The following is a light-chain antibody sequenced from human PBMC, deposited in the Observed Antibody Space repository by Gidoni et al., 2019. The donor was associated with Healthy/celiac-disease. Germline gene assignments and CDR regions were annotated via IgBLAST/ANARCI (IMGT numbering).Light chain of an antibody. Sequence: QKPGKAPKLLIYKASSLESVVPSRVSGSGSGTEFTLTISSLQPDDFAPYYCQHPETFGQXTKVEIK. V-gene: IGKV1-5*03. J-gene: IGKJ1*01. CDR3: QHPET. CDR2: KAS.